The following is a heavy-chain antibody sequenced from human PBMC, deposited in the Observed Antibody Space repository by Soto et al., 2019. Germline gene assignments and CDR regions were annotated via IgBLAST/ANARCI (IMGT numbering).Heavy chain of an antibody. D-gene: IGHD3-10*01. CDR3: AGDTRYYGSGSKYYFDY. J-gene: IGHJ4*02. V-gene: IGHV3-20*04. CDR1: GFTFDDYG. Sequence: EVLLVESGGGVVRPGGSLRLSCAASGFTFDDYGMSWVRQAPGKGLEWVSGINWNGGSTGYADSVKGRFTIPRDNAKKSMYLQMSSLRAEDMGLYSCAGDTRYYGSGSKYYFDYWGQGTLVAVSS. CDR2: INWNGGST.